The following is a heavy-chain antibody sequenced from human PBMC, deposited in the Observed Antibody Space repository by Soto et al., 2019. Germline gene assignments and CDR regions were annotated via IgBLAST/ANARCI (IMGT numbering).Heavy chain of an antibody. Sequence: VGSLRLSCAASGFTFSSYGMHWVRQAPGKGLEWVAVISYDGSNKYYADSVKGRFTISRDNSKNTLYLQMNSLRAEDTAVYYCAKGGVGARYYYYGMDVWGQGTTVTVSS. CDR1: GFTFSSYG. CDR3: AKGGVGARYYYYGMDV. CDR2: ISYDGSNK. V-gene: IGHV3-30*18. J-gene: IGHJ6*02. D-gene: IGHD3-16*01.